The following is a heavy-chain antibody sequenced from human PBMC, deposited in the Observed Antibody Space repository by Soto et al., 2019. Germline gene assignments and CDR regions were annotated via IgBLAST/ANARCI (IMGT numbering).Heavy chain of an antibody. CDR2: IYYSGST. Sequence: SETLSLTCTVSGGSISSSSYYWGWIRQPPGKGLEWIGSIYYSGSTYYNPSLNSRVTISVDTSKNQFSLKLSSVTAADTAVYYCARHAISRYSSGSWFDPWGQGTLVTVSS. D-gene: IGHD6-19*01. CDR1: GGSISSSSYY. V-gene: IGHV4-39*01. CDR3: ARHAISRYSSGSWFDP. J-gene: IGHJ5*02.